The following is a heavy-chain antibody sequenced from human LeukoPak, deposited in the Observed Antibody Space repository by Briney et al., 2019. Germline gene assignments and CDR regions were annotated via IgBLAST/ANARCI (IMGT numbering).Heavy chain of an antibody. CDR1: GFSFSTQR. V-gene: IGHV3-74*01. D-gene: IGHD1-26*01. Sequence: PGGSLRLSCAASGFSFSTQRMHWVRQAPGKGLVWVSYINIDERITGYADSVKGRFTISRDNAKNMLYLQMDNLRVDDTAVYYCARLNSGRHSGDAFDIWGQGTMVTVSS. J-gene: IGHJ3*02. CDR3: ARLNSGRHSGDAFDI. CDR2: INIDERIT.